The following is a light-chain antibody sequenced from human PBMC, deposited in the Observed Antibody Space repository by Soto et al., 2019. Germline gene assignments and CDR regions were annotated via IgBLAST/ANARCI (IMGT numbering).Light chain of an antibody. J-gene: IGKJ5*01. CDR1: QSISSW. V-gene: IGKV1-5*03. Sequence: QMTQSSSTLPAFVRYSGALTFSSSQSISSWLAWYQQKPGKAPNLLIYKASTLESGGPSRFSGSGSGTEFTLTISSLQTADFATYYSKQYHSYSITFGKGTRLEIK. CDR2: KAS. CDR3: KQYHSYSIT.